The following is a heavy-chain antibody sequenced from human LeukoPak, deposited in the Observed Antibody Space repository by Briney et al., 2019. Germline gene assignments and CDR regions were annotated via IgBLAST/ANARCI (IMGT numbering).Heavy chain of an antibody. V-gene: IGHV3-30*18. CDR1: GFTFSTYG. Sequence: GRSLRLSCAASGFTFSTYGIHWVRPAPGKGLEWVAVISYDGSNKYYADSVKGRFTISRDNSKNTLYLQMNSLRAEDTAVYYCAKAIYSGSYYGLYFQHWGQGTLVTVSS. D-gene: IGHD1-26*01. CDR2: ISYDGSNK. CDR3: AKAIYSGSYYGLYFQH. J-gene: IGHJ1*01.